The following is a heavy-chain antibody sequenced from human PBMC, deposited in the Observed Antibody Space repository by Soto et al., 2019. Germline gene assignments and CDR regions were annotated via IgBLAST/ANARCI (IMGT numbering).Heavy chain of an antibody. CDR2: ISSSSSTI. V-gene: IGHV3-48*01. D-gene: IGHD1-26*01. CDR1: GFTFSSYS. J-gene: IGHJ4*02. Sequence: GGSLRLSCAASGFTFSSYSMNWVRQAPGKGLEWVSYISSSSSTIYYADSVKGRFTISRDNAKNSLYLQMNSLRAEDTAVYYCARDRHRSHLWETFDYWGQGTLVTVSS. CDR3: ARDRHRSHLWETFDY.